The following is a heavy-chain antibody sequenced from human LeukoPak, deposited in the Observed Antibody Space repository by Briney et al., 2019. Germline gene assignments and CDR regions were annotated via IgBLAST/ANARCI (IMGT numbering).Heavy chain of an antibody. J-gene: IGHJ3*01. V-gene: IGHV4-4*02. CDR3: AGGDYSSTFDF. CDR1: GDSISSSNW. CDR2: VYHSGST. Sequence: SGTLSLTCAVSGDSISSSNWWSWVRQSPGKGLEWIGEVYHSGSTNNNPSLKSRVTISIDKSKSQFSLKLRSVTAADTAIYYCAGGDYSSTFDFWGQGTMVTVS. D-gene: IGHD6-13*01.